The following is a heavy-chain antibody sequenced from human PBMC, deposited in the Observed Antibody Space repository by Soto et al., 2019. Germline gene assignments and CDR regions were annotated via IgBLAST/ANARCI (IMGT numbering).Heavy chain of an antibody. D-gene: IGHD2-15*01. CDR2: MNPSSGET. Sequence: ASVKVSCKTSGYNFTNFDINWVRQAPGRGLVWMGWMNPSSGETGSAQNFQGRVTMTRDISTRTFFMQLTSLRSEDTAIYYCARLAEYCNGXKCYSNFDFWGRGTQVTVSS. CDR3: ARLAEYCNGXKCYSNFDF. V-gene: IGHV1-8*01. CDR1: GYNFTNFD. J-gene: IGHJ4*01.